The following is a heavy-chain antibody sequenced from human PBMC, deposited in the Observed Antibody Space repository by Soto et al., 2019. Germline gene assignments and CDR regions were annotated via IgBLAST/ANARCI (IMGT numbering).Heavy chain of an antibody. D-gene: IGHD3-9*01. J-gene: IGHJ6*02. V-gene: IGHV3-30*18. CDR1: GFTFSSYG. Sequence: QVQLVESGGGVVQPGRSLRLSCVASGFTFSSYGMHWVRQAPGKGLEWVAVISYDGSNKYYADSVKGRFTISRDNSKNTLYLKMNSLRAEETAVYYCAKEGRYYDILTGYRSYYGMDVWGQGTTVTVSS. CDR3: AKEGRYYDILTGYRSYYGMDV. CDR2: ISYDGSNK.